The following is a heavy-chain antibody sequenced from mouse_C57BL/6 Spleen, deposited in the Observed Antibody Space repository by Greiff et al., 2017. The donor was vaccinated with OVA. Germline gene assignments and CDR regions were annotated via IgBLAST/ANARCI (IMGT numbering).Heavy chain of an antibody. CDR1: GYTFTSYW. CDR3: ARGTARVAWFAY. Sequence: VQLQQPGAELVRPGSSVKLSCKASGYTFTSYWMDWVKQRPGQGLEWIGNIYPSDSETHYNQKFKDKATLTVDKSSSTAYMQLSSLTSEDSAVYYCARGTARVAWFAYWGQGTLVTVSA. J-gene: IGHJ3*01. D-gene: IGHD3-2*01. CDR2: IYPSDSET. V-gene: IGHV1-61*01.